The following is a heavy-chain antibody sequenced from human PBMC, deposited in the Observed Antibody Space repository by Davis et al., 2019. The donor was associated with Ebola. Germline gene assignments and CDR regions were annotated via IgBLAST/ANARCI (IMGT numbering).Heavy chain of an antibody. D-gene: IGHD4-17*01. CDR2: IWYDGSNK. CDR3: ARGTTVIYYYYYGMDV. V-gene: IGHV3-33*08. CDR1: GFTFSSYW. Sequence: GGSLRLSCAASGFTFSSYWMSWVRQAPGKGLEWVAVIWYDGSNKYYADSVKGRFTISRDNSKNTLYLQMNSLRAEDTAVYYCARGTTVIYYYYYGMDVWGQGTTVTVSS. J-gene: IGHJ6*02.